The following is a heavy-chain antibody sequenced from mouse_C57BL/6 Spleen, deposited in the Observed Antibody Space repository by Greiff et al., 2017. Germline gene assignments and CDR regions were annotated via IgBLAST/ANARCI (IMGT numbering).Heavy chain of an antibody. CDR1: GYTFTSYW. CDR2: IDPSDSYT. J-gene: IGHJ4*01. CDR3: ARLLYAMDY. Sequence: QVQLQQPGAELVKPGASVKLSCKASGYTFTSYWMQWVKQRPGQGLEWIGEIDPSDSYTNYNQKFKGKATLTVDTSSSTAYMQLSSLTSEDSAVYYCARLLYAMDYWGKGTSVTVSS. V-gene: IGHV1-50*01.